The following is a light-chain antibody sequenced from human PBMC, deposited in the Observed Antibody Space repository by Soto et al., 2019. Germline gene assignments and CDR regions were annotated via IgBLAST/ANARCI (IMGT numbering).Light chain of an antibody. CDR1: QSLLYNNTYNY. Sequence: EIVMTQSPLTLPVTPGEPASISCRSSQSLLYNNTYNYLDWYVQKPGQSPQLLIYFGSNRAPGVPDRFSGSGSGTDFTLKISRVEAEDVGVYYCMQALQTPLLTFGGGTKVDIK. J-gene: IGKJ4*01. CDR2: FGS. CDR3: MQALQTPLLT. V-gene: IGKV2-28*01.